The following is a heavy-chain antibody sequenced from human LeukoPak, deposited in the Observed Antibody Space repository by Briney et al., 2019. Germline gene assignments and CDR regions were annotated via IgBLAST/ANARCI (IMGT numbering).Heavy chain of an antibody. CDR2: IIPIFGTA. CDR1: GGTFSSYA. J-gene: IGHJ4*02. V-gene: IGHV1-69*13. CDR3: ATARGPMVRDRPYYFDY. Sequence: SVKVSCKASGGTFSSYAISWVRQAPGQGLEWMGGIIPIFGTANYAQKFQGRVTITADESTSTAYMELSSLRSEDTAVYYCATARGPMVRDRPYYFDYWGQGTLVTVSS. D-gene: IGHD3-10*01.